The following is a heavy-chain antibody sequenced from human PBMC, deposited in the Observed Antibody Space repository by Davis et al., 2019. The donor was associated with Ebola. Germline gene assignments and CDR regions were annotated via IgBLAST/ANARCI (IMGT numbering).Heavy chain of an antibody. Sequence: SETLSLTCTVSGGSVSSGSYYWSWIRQPPGKGLEWIGYIYYSGSTNYNPSLKSRVTISVDTSKNQFSLKLSSVTAADTAVYYCARVPFFGSQWLVPVGYYYYGMDVWGQGTTVTVSS. J-gene: IGHJ6*02. CDR1: GGSVSSGSYY. V-gene: IGHV4-61*01. CDR2: IYYSGST. D-gene: IGHD6-19*01. CDR3: ARVPFFGSQWLVPVGYYYYGMDV.